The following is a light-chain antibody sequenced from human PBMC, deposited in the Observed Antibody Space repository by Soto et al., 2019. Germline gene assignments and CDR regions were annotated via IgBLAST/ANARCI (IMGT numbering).Light chain of an antibody. CDR3: QQSYTTPRT. Sequence: DILMTHSPSSLSASVGDRVTITCRASQSIDTYLNWYQLKPVKTPKLLVYAASSLQSGVPSRFRDGGSRTDFTLTISGLQTEDFATYFCQQSYTTPRTFGQGAKVEIK. V-gene: IGKV1-39*01. CDR2: AAS. CDR1: QSIDTY. J-gene: IGKJ1*01.